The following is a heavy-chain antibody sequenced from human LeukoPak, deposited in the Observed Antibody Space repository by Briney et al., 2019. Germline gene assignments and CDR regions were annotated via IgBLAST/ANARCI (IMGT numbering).Heavy chain of an antibody. Sequence: GGSLRLSCAASGFTFSNYAMRWVRRAPGKGLEWVSGISGSGDSTYYADSVKGRFTIPRDNSKNTLYLQMNSLRAEDTAVYYCARRSGIAVAGAFDYWGQGTLVTVSS. CDR2: ISGSGDST. D-gene: IGHD6-19*01. CDR1: GFTFSNYA. V-gene: IGHV3-23*01. J-gene: IGHJ4*02. CDR3: ARRSGIAVAGAFDY.